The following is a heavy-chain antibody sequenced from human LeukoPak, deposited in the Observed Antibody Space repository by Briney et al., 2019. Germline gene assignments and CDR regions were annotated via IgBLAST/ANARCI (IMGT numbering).Heavy chain of an antibody. CDR1: GYTLTELS. Sequence: ASVKVSCKVSGYTLTELSMHWVRQAPGKGLEWLGGFDPEDGETIYAQKFQGRVTMTEDTSTDTAYMELSSLRSEDTAVYYCATWWWVAAHDPVYWGQGTLVTVSS. CDR2: FDPEDGET. V-gene: IGHV1-24*01. D-gene: IGHD2-15*01. J-gene: IGHJ4*02. CDR3: ATWWWVAAHDPVY.